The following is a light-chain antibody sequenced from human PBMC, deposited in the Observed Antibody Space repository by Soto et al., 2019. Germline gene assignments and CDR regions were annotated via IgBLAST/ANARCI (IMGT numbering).Light chain of an antibody. CDR1: SSDVGSYNL. CDR3: CSYAGSSTYV. Sequence: QSVLTQPASVSGSPGQSITISCTGTSSDVGSYNLVSWYQQRPGKAPKLMIYEVSKRPSGVSNRFSGSKSGNTASPTISGLQAEDEADYYCCSYAGSSTYVFGTGTKVTVL. CDR2: EVS. V-gene: IGLV2-23*02. J-gene: IGLJ1*01.